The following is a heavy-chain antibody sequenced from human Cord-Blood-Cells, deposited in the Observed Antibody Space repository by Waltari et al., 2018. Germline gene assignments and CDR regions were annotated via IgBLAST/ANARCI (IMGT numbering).Heavy chain of an antibody. CDR1: GFAVSSNY. D-gene: IGHD3-9*01. Sequence: EVQLVESGGGLIQPGGSLRLSCTASGFAVSSNYMSWVRQAPGKGLEWVSVIYSGGSTYYADSVKGRFTISRYNSKNTLYLQMNSLRAEDTAVYYCARGPYDILTGYYDYWGQGTLVTVSS. J-gene: IGHJ4*02. V-gene: IGHV3-53*01. CDR2: IYSGGST. CDR3: ARGPYDILTGYYDY.